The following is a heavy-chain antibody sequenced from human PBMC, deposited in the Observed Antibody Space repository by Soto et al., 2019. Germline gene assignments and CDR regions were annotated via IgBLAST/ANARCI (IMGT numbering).Heavy chain of an antibody. Sequence: QVQVVESGGGVVKLGRSRSLSCAASGFILSTYGMHWFRRAPGRGLEWVAVIWYDGSNKYYADSVKGRFTISRDNSKNTLDLQMSSLRAEDTAVYYCARDDYGMDVWGQGTTVTVSS. V-gene: IGHV3-33*01. J-gene: IGHJ6*02. CDR2: IWYDGSNK. CDR1: GFILSTYG. CDR3: ARDDYGMDV.